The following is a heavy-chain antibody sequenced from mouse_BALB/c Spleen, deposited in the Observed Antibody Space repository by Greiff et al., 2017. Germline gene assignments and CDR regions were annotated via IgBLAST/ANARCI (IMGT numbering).Heavy chain of an antibody. V-gene: IGHV14-4*02. CDR1: GFNIKDYY. J-gene: IGHJ3*01. D-gene: IGHD1-1*01. CDR3: NANYGSAFAY. CDR2: IDPENGDT. Sequence: VQLQQSGAELVRPGASVKLSCTASGFNIKDYYMHWVKQRPEQGLEWIGWIDPENGDTEYAPKFQGKATMTADTSSNTAYLQLSSLTSEDTAVYYGNANYGSAFAYWGQGTLVTVSA.